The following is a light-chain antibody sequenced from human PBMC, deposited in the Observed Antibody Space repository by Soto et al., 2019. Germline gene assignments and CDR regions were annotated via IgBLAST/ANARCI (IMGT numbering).Light chain of an antibody. CDR1: SSNIGAGYD. Sequence: QSVLTQPPSVSGAPGQRITISCTGSSSNIGAGYDVHWYQHLPGRAPRLLIYGNTNRPSGVPDRFSGSKSGTSAFLAITGLQAEDEADYYCQSYDSSLSGVFGGGTKLTVL. CDR2: GNT. V-gene: IGLV1-40*01. J-gene: IGLJ3*02. CDR3: QSYDSSLSGV.